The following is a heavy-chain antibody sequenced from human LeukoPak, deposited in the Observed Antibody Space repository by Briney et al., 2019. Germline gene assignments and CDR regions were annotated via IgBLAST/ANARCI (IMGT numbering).Heavy chain of an antibody. Sequence: PGGSLRLSCAASGFAFSNYEMNWVRQAPGRGLEWVAYISSSGSTIYYADSVKGRFTISRDNAKNSLYLQMNSLRAEDTALYYCAREYYYDSSGYSDYWGQGTLVTVSS. V-gene: IGHV3-48*03. CDR1: GFAFSNYE. D-gene: IGHD3-22*01. J-gene: IGHJ4*02. CDR2: ISSSGSTI. CDR3: AREYYYDSSGYSDY.